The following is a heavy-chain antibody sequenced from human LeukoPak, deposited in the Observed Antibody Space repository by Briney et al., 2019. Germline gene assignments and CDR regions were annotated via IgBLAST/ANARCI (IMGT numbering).Heavy chain of an antibody. Sequence: HSGGSLRLSCAASGFTFSSYAMNWVRQAPGKGLEWVSYISSSSSIIYYADSVKGRFTISRDNAKNSLYLQMNSLRAEDTAVYYCARQYYYYMDVWGKGTTVTVSS. CDR3: ARQYYYYMDV. CDR1: GFTFSSYA. V-gene: IGHV3-48*03. CDR2: ISSSSSII. J-gene: IGHJ6*03.